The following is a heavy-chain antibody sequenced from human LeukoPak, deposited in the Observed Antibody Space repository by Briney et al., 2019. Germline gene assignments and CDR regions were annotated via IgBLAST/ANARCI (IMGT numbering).Heavy chain of an antibody. D-gene: IGHD3/OR15-3a*01. Sequence: PSETLSLTRTVSGGSISSSSYYWGWIRQPPGKGLEWIGTIYYSGGTNYNPSLKSRVTISVGTSKNQFSLKVSSVTAADTAVYYCARGRNVLDPGYYYGVDVWGQGTTVTVSS. V-gene: IGHV4-39*07. J-gene: IGHJ6*02. CDR3: ARGRNVLDPGYYYGVDV. CDR1: GGSISSSSYY. CDR2: IYYSGGT.